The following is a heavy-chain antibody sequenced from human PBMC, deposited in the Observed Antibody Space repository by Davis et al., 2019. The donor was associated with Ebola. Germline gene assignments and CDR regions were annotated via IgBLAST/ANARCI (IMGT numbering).Heavy chain of an antibody. CDR3: AKAQYCTSTTCYDRFDP. CDR2: VYYSGTT. D-gene: IGHD2-2*01. J-gene: IGHJ5*02. Sequence: PSETLSLPCTVSGGSINYSYWSWIRQPPGQGLEWIGSVYYSGTTLYNPSLKSRVTMSVDTSKSQFSLRLTSLTAADTAMYYCAKAQYCTSTTCYDRFDPWGQGTLVSVTS. V-gene: IGHV4-59*01. CDR1: GGSINYSY.